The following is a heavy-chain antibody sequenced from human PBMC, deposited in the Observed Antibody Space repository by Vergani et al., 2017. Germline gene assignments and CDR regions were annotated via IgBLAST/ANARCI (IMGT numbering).Heavy chain of an antibody. CDR1: GFSFNSYW. CDR2: IKSDGSIT. Sequence: DVHLAESGGGFFQPGGSLRLSCSASGFSFNSYWMHWVRQVPGKGLLWVSRIKSDGSITAYADSVKGRFTISRDNAQNTLYLQMNSLRAEDTAVYFCVRVPLIRRGSGNYGINNYHGMDVWGQGTTVIVSS. V-gene: IGHV3-74*03. CDR3: VRVPLIRRGSGNYGINNYHGMDV. J-gene: IGHJ6*02. D-gene: IGHD3-10*01.